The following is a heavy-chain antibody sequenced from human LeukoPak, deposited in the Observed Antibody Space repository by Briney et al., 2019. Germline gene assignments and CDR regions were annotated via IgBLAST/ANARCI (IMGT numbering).Heavy chain of an antibody. Sequence: GGSLRLSCTTSGFTFGTHTMHWFRQAPGKGLQWIGFIRSSGTTQYAASVKGRFTISRDDSKSIAYLQMNSLKTEDTAVYYCAGTIISDYSLLWFGSYYFDYWGQGTLVTVSS. V-gene: IGHV3-49*03. CDR1: GFTFGTHT. CDR2: IRSSGTT. J-gene: IGHJ4*02. D-gene: IGHD3-10*01. CDR3: AGTIISDYSLLWFGSYYFDY.